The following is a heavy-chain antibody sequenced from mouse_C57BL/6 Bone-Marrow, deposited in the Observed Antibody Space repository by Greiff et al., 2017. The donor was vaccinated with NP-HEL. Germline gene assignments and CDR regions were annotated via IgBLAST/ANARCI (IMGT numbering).Heavy chain of an antibody. CDR1: GYSITSGYD. J-gene: IGHJ4*01. V-gene: IGHV3-1*01. D-gene: IGHD1-1*01. CDR2: ISYSGST. CDR3: ARDLNYGSSLYYYAMDY. Sequence: VQLQQSGPGMVKPSQSLSLTCTVTGYSITSGYDWHWIRHFPGNKLEWMGYISYSGSTNYNPSLKSRISITHDTSKNHFFLKLNSVTTEDTATYYCARDLNYGSSLYYYAMDYWGQGTSVTVSS.